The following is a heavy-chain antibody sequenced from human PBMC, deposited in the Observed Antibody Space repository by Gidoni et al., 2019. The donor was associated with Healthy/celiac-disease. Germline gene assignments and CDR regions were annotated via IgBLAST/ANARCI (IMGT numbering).Heavy chain of an antibody. D-gene: IGHD6-13*01. V-gene: IGHV4-34*01. J-gene: IGHJ4*02. Sequence: QVQLQQWGAGLLKPSETLSLTCAVYGGSFSGYYWSWIRQPPGKGLEWIGEINHSGSTNYNPSLKSRVTISVDTSKNQFSLKLSSVTAADTAVYYCARGKAAARSGWSNFDYWGQGTLVTVSS. CDR2: INHSGST. CDR3: ARGKAAARSGWSNFDY. CDR1: GGSFSGYY.